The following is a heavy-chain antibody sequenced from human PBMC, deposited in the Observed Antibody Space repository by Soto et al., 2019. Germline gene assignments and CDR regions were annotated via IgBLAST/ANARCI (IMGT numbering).Heavy chain of an antibody. J-gene: IGHJ4*02. CDR1: GGSISSGGYY. CDR3: ARDGLRYGGYYFDY. D-gene: IGHD3-9*01. V-gene: IGHV4-31*03. Sequence: SETLSLTCTVSGGSISSGGYYWSWIRQHPGKGLEWIGYIYYSGSTYYNPSLKSRVTISVDTSKNQFSLKLSSVTAADTAVYYCARDGLRYGGYYFDYWGQGTLVTVSS. CDR2: IYYSGST.